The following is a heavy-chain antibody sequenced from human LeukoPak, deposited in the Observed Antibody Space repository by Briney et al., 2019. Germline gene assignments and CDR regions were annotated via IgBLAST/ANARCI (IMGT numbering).Heavy chain of an antibody. CDR2: INHRGST. V-gene: IGHV4-34*01. CDR1: GASFSGYY. CDR3: ARGGGNYYMDV. J-gene: IGHJ6*03. Sequence: SETLSLTCAVSGASFSGYYWSWIRQPPGKGLEWIGEINHRGSTNYNPSLKSRVTISVDTSKNQFSLKLSSVIAADTAVYYCARGGGNYYMDVWNKGTTVTVSS. D-gene: IGHD1-26*01.